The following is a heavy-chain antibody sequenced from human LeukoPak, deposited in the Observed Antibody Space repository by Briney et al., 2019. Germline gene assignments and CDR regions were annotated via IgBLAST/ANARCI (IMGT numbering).Heavy chain of an antibody. J-gene: IGHJ4*02. CDR2: INPSGYT. D-gene: IGHD4-17*01. CDR1: GHTFSSNY. V-gene: IGHV1-46*01. Sequence: ASVKVSCKASGHTFSSNYIHWVRQAPGQGLECMGIINPSGYTTYAQKFQGRVTMTRDTSTSTVYMELSSLRSEDTAVYYCARDAMSSVTTSPYYFDYWGQGTLVTVSS. CDR3: ARDAMSSVTTSPYYFDY.